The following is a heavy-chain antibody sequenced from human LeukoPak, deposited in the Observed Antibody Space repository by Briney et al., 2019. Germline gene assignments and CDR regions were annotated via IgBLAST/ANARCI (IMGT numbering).Heavy chain of an antibody. D-gene: IGHD3-10*01. J-gene: IGHJ4*02. V-gene: IGHV5-51*01. CDR1: GFSSRISW. CDR2: IYPGDSDT. CDR3: ARHYYGSGSGIDY. Sequence: GESLKISCKGSGFSSRISWIGWVRQMPGKGLEWMGIIYPGDSDTRYSPSFQGQVTISADKSISTAYLQWSSLKASDTAMYYCARHYYGSGSGIDYWGQGTLVTVSS.